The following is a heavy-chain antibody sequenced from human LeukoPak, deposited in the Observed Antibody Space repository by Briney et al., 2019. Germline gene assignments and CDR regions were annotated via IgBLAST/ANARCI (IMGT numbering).Heavy chain of an antibody. D-gene: IGHD6-19*01. CDR2: IIPIFGTA. CDR3: ARELGSGWRDYFDY. Sequence: ASVKVSCKASGYTFTNYAMNWVRQAPGQGLEWMGGIIPIFGTANYAQKFQGRVTITADESTSTAYMELSSLRSEDTAVYYCARELGSGWRDYFDYWGQGTLVTVSS. J-gene: IGHJ4*02. CDR1: GYTFTNYA. V-gene: IGHV1-69*13.